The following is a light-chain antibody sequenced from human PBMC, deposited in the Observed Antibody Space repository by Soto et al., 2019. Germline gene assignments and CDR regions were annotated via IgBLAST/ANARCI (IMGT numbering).Light chain of an antibody. J-gene: IGKJ2*01. CDR3: QQQGT. CDR1: QDISSS. V-gene: IGKV1-9*01. CDR2: AAS. Sequence: IQLTQSPSSLSASVGDRVTITCRASQDISSSLAWYRQKPGNAPKLLIYAASTLQRGVTSRFSGGGSGAHFTLTISSLQPEDSATYYCQQQGTFGQGTKLEIK.